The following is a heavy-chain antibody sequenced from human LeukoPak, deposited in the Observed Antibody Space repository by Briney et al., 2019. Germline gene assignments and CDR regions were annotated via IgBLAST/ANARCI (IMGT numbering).Heavy chain of an antibody. J-gene: IGHJ3*01. D-gene: IGHD3-9*01. V-gene: IGHV3-23*01. CDR2: ISRSSST. Sequence: GGSLRLSCAASGFTFSTYDMQWVRQAPGMGLEWVSGISRSSSTYYTDSVKGRFTISRDNSKNTLDLQMNSLRAEDTAVYYCAKGGYFDFENWGQGTMVTVSS. CDR1: GFTFSTYD. CDR3: AKGGYFDFEN.